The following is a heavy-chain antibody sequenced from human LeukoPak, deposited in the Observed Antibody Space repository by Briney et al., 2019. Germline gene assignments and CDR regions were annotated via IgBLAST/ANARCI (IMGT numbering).Heavy chain of an antibody. Sequence: PETLSLTCTVSGGSIRSSYYYWGWIRQPPGKGLEWIGSIYDSGSTYYNPSLKSRVTISVDTSKNQFSLKLSSVTAADTAVYYCARGVHVLRFLEWLGSWFDPWGQGTLVTVSS. J-gene: IGHJ5*02. V-gene: IGHV4-39*01. D-gene: IGHD3-3*01. CDR3: ARGVHVLRFLEWLGSWFDP. CDR1: GGSIRSSYYY. CDR2: IYDSGST.